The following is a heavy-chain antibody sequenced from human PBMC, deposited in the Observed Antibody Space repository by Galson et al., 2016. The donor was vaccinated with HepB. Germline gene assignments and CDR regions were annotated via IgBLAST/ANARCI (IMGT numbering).Heavy chain of an antibody. CDR2: ISLSGRT. V-gene: IGHV4-31*03. J-gene: IGHJ4*02. CDR3: ARYGSWTGFDY. CDR1: SGTISITGYF. D-gene: IGHD3/OR15-3a*01. Sequence: TLSLTCTVSSGTISITGYFWSWIRQHPVRGLEWIGYISLSGRTYFNPSLKSRITISVDTSKNQFSLDLRSVTAADTAVYFCARYGSWTGFDYWGQGTLVTVSS.